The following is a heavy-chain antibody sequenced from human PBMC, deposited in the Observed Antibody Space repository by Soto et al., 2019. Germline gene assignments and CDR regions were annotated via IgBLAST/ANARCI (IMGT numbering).Heavy chain of an antibody. J-gene: IGHJ5*02. CDR1: GFTFNTYS. V-gene: IGHV3-48*02. Sequence: PGGSLRLSCAASGFTFNTYSMNWVRQAPGKGLEWISYISSGSSTRHYADSVKGRFTISRDNPNNSVFLQMNTLRDEDTAVYYCVRDIGREGFDPWGQGTLVTVSS. D-gene: IGHD2-15*01. CDR3: VRDIGREGFDP. CDR2: ISSGSSTR.